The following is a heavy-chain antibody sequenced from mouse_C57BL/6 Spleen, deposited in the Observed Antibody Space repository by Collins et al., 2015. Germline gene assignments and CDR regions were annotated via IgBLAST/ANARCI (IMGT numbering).Heavy chain of an antibody. J-gene: IGHJ2*01. CDR1: GYTFTNYG. V-gene: IGHV9-1*02. D-gene: IGHD4-1*01. CDR3: AREPVKLDY. CDR2: INAYTGEP. Sequence: QIQLVQSGPELKKPGETVKISCKASGYTFTNYGMNWVKQAPGKGLKWMGWINAYTGEPTYADDFKGRFAFSLETSASTAYLQINNLKNEDMATYFCAREPVKLDYWGQGTTLTVSS.